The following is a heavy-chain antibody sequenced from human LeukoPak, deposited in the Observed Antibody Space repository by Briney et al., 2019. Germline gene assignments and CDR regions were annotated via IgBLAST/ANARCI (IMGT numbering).Heavy chain of an antibody. D-gene: IGHD3-10*01. J-gene: IGHJ4*02. CDR1: GFTFSSYA. CDR2: ISYDGSNK. Sequence: GGSLRLSCAASGFTFSSYATHWVRQAPGKGLEWVAVISYDGSNKYYADSVKGRFTISRDNAKNSLYLQMNSLRAEDTAVYYCARGRSELLWFGELSVFDYWGQGTLVTVSS. CDR3: ARGRSELLWFGELSVFDY. V-gene: IGHV3-30-3*01.